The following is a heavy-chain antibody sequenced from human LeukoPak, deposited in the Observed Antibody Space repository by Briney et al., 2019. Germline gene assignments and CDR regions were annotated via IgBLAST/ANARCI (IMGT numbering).Heavy chain of an antibody. Sequence: SETLSLTCTVSGYSISSGYYWGWIRQPPGTGLEWIGSIYHSGGTYYNPSLKSRVTISVDTSKNQFSLKLSSVTAADTAVYYCARDPDIVVVPAADWGQGTLVTVSS. CDR2: IYHSGGT. J-gene: IGHJ4*02. CDR3: ARDPDIVVVPAAD. V-gene: IGHV4-38-2*02. CDR1: GYSISSGYY. D-gene: IGHD2-2*01.